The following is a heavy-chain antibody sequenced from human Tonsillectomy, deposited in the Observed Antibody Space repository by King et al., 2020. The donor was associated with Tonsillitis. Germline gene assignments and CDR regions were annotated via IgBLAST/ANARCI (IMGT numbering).Heavy chain of an antibody. D-gene: IGHD6-13*01. V-gene: IGHV3-9*01. CDR1: GFTFDDYA. J-gene: IGHJ4*02. CDR2: ISWNSGSI. Sequence: VQLVESGGGLVQPGRSLRLSCAASGFTFDDYAMHWVRQAPGKGLEWVSGISWNSGSIGYADSVKGRVTISRDNAKNSLYLQMNSLRAEDTALYYCAKAPDFIAASGFDYWGPGTLVTVSS. CDR3: AKAPDFIAASGFDY.